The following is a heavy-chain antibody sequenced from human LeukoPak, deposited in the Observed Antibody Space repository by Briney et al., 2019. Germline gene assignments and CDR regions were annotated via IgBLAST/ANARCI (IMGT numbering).Heavy chain of an antibody. CDR1: VYTFTGYY. D-gene: IGHD3-22*01. CDR2: INPNSGGT. CDR3: ARDDQYYYDSSGYPEGAFDI. V-gene: IGHV1-2*02. Sequence: ASVKLSCKASVYTFTGYYMNWVRQAPGQGLEWMGWINPNSGGTNYAQKFQGRVTMTRDTSISIAYMELSRLRSDDTAVYYCARDDQYYYDSSGYPEGAFDIWGEGTMVTVS. J-gene: IGHJ3*02.